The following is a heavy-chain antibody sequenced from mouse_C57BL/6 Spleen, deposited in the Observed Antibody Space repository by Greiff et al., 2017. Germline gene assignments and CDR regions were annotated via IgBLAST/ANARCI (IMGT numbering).Heavy chain of an antibody. CDR1: GFSLTSYG. J-gene: IGHJ4*01. V-gene: IGHV2-5*01. CDR3: AKGGYDYDRDAMDY. CDR2: IWRGGST. D-gene: IGHD2-4*01. Sequence: VQLQQSGPGLVQPSQSLSITCTVSGFSLTSYGVHWVRQSPGKGLEWLGVIWRGGSTDYNAAFMSRLSITKDNSKSQVFFKMNSLQADDTAIYYCAKGGYDYDRDAMDYWGQGTSVTVSS.